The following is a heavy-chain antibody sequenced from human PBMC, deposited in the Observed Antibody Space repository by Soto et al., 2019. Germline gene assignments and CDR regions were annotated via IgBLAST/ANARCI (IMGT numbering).Heavy chain of an antibody. J-gene: IGHJ5*02. CDR3: ARGIRAVWGVTTWGWFDP. CDR2: ISAYNGNT. CDR1: GYTFTSYG. D-gene: IGHD3-10*01. Sequence: QVQLVQSGAEVKKPGASVKVSCKASGYTFTSYGISWVRQAPGQGLEWMGWISAYNGNTNYAQKLQGRVNMTTDTSKSTAYMELRSLRSDATAVYYCARGIRAVWGVTTWGWFDPWGQGTLVTVSS. V-gene: IGHV1-18*01.